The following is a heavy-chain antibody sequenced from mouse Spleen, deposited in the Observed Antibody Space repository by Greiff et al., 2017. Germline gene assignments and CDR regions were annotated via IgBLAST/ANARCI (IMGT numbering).Heavy chain of an antibody. V-gene: IGHV5-6-5*01. D-gene: IGHD1-1*01. J-gene: IGHJ4*01. CDR2: ISSGGST. CDR1: GFTFSSYA. Sequence: EVKVVESGGGLVKPGGSLKLSCAASGFTFSSYAMSWVRQTPEKRLEWVASISSGGSTYYPDSVKGRFTISRDNARNILYLQMSSLRSEDTAMYYCARDYGSRANAMDYWGQGTSVTVSS. CDR3: ARDYGSRANAMDY.